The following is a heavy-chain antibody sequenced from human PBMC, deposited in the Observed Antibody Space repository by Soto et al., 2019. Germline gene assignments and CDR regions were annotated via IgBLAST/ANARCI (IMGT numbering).Heavy chain of an antibody. J-gene: IGHJ6*02. CDR3: AKCSSPYYDILTGYYSYYYYGMDV. V-gene: IGHV3-23*01. CDR1: GFTFSSYA. CDR2: ISGSGGST. Sequence: EVQLLESGGGLVQPGGSLRLSCAASGFTFSSYAMSWVRQAPGKGLEWVSAISGSGGSTYYADSVKGRFTISRDNSKNTLYLQMNSLRAEDTAVYYCAKCSSPYYDILTGYYSYYYYGMDVWGQGTTVTVSS. D-gene: IGHD3-9*01.